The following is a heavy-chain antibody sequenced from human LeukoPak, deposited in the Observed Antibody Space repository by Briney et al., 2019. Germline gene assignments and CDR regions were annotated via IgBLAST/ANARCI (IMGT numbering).Heavy chain of an antibody. V-gene: IGHV4-34*01. CDR3: ARVARWFGELINAFDI. CDR2: INHSGST. Sequence: SETLSLTCAVSGGSFSGYYWSWIRQPPGKGLEWIGEINHSGSTNYNPSLKSRVTISVDTSKNQFSLKLSSVTAADTAVYYCARVARWFGELINAFDIWGQGTLVTVSS. J-gene: IGHJ3*02. D-gene: IGHD3-10*01. CDR1: GGSFSGYY.